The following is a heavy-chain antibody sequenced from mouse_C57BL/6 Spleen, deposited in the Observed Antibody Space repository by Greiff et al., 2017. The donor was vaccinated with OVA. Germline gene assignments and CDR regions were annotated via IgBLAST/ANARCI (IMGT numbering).Heavy chain of an antibody. Sequence: QVHVKQSGPELVKPGASVKISCKASGYTFTSYWMHWVKQRPGQGLEWIGRIHPSDSDTNYNQKFKGKATLTVDKSSSTAYMQLSSLTSEDSAVYYCAIYYGSSYGWYFDVWGTGTTVTVSS. J-gene: IGHJ1*03. V-gene: IGHV1-74*01. CDR3: AIYYGSSYGWYFDV. D-gene: IGHD1-1*01. CDR1: GYTFTSYW. CDR2: IHPSDSDT.